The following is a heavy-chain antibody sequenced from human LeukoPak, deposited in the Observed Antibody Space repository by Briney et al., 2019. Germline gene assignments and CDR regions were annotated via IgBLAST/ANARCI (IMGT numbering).Heavy chain of an antibody. Sequence: QSSETLSLTCTVSGGSISSGASDWGWIRQHPKRGLEWVGYINHSGSTYYNPSLGSRVTMSVDTSKNQFSLKLSSVTAADSAVYYCARAARHGFTMIVVPFFYFDLWGRGTLVTVSS. J-gene: IGHJ2*01. D-gene: IGHD3-22*01. CDR2: INHSGST. CDR1: GGSISSGASD. V-gene: IGHV4-31*03. CDR3: ARAARHGFTMIVVPFFYFDL.